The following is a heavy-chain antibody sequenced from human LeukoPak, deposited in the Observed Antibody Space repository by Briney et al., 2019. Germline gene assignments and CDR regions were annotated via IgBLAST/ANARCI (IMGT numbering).Heavy chain of an antibody. CDR1: GYTLTELS. D-gene: IGHD6-19*01. CDR3: TSPPSLSSGWFFRY. CDR2: FDHEHGTT. Sequence: GASVKVSCKVSGYTLTELSMHWVRQTPGKGLEWMGGFDHEHGTTIYAQKFQGRVTMTEDTSTDTGYLELSSLTSEDTAVYYCTSPPSLSSGWFFRYWGQGTLVTVS. V-gene: IGHV1-24*01. J-gene: IGHJ4*02.